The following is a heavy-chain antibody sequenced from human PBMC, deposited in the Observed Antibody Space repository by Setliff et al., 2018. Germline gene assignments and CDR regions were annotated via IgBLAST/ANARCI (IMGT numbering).Heavy chain of an antibody. V-gene: IGHV2-70*04. CDR1: GFSLSTTGIR. D-gene: IGHD6-19*01. Sequence: SGPTLVNPTQTLTLTCTFSGFSLSTTGIRVNWIRQPPGKALEWIARVDWDDDKFYSPPLRTRLAISKDTSENQVVLTMTNMDPADTATYYCARSKGVAGIFDYWGQGTLVTVSS. CDR2: VDWDDDK. J-gene: IGHJ4*02. CDR3: ARSKGVAGIFDY.